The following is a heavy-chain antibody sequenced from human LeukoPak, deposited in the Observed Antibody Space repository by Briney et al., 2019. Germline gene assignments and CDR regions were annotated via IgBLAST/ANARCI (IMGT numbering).Heavy chain of an antibody. CDR2: ISAYNGNT. D-gene: IGHD3-10*01. Sequence: ASVTVSCKASGYTFTSYGISWVRQAPGQGLEWMGWISAYNGNTNYAQKLQGRVTMTTDTSTSTAYMELRSLRSDDTAVYYCASGYYYGSGSQREDGMDVWGQGTTVTVSS. J-gene: IGHJ6*02. CDR3: ASGYYYGSGSQREDGMDV. CDR1: GYTFTSYG. V-gene: IGHV1-18*01.